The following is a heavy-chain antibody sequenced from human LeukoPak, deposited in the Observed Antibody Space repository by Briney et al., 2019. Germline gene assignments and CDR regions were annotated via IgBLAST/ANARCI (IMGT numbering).Heavy chain of an antibody. D-gene: IGHD6-19*01. CDR2: INAGNGNT. V-gene: IGHV1-3*01. J-gene: IGHJ3*02. Sequence: ASVKVSCKASGYTFTSYAMHWVRQAPGQRLEWMGWINAGNGNTKYSQKFQGRVTITRDTSASTAYMELSSLRSEDTAVYYCAREGGEQWLVSLDAFDIWGQGTMVTVSS. CDR3: AREGGEQWLVSLDAFDI. CDR1: GYTFTSYA.